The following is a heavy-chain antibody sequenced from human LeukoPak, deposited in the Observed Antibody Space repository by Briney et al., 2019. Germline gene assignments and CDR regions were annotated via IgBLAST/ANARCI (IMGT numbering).Heavy chain of an antibody. D-gene: IGHD3-10*02. V-gene: IGHV3-23*01. J-gene: IGHJ6*04. CDR1: GFTFNNYA. CDR2: ISGSGGST. CDR3: AELGITMIGGV. Sequence: EPGGSLRLSSAASGFTFNNYAMNWVRQAPGKGLEWVSAISGSGGSTYYADSVEGRFTISRDNSKNTLYLQMNSLRAEDTAVYYCAELGITMIGGVWGKGTTVTISS.